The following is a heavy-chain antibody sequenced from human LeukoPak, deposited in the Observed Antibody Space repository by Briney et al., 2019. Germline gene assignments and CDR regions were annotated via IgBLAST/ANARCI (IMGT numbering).Heavy chain of an antibody. D-gene: IGHD3-3*01. CDR1: GFTFSSYW. CDR3: ARDGGYDFWSGYYSSHFDY. Sequence: EGSLRLSCAASGFTFSSYWMHWVRQAPGKGLVWVSRINSDGSSTSYADSVKGRFTISRDNAKNTLYLQMNSLRAEDTAVYYCARDGGYDFWSGYYSSHFDYWGQGTLVTVSS. CDR2: INSDGSST. V-gene: IGHV3-74*01. J-gene: IGHJ4*02.